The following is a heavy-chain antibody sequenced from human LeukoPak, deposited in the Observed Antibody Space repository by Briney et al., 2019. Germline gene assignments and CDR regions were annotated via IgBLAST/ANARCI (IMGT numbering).Heavy chain of an antibody. Sequence: PGGSLRLSCAASGFTFSSYSMNWVRQAPGKGLEWVSYISSSSSTIYYADSVKGRFTISRDNAKNSLYLQMNSLRAEDTSVYYCARDRHLGYCSSTSCPHGAFDIWGQGTMVTVSS. CDR3: ARDRHLGYCSSTSCPHGAFDI. CDR2: ISSSSSTI. J-gene: IGHJ3*02. D-gene: IGHD2-2*01. V-gene: IGHV3-48*01. CDR1: GFTFSSYS.